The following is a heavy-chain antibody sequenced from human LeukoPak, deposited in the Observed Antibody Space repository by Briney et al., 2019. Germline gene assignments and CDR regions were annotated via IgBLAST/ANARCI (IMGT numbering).Heavy chain of an antibody. J-gene: IGHJ6*02. Sequence: SETLSLTCTVSGGSINTLYWSWIRQSPGKGLEWIGYIFYSGSTNYNPSLKSRVTISVDTSKNQFSLTRNSVTAADTAVYYCPRHLTRRDYFDYGMDVWGQGTPVTVSS. CDR2: IFYSGST. V-gene: IGHV4-59*08. CDR1: GGSINTLY. CDR3: PRHLTRRDYFDYGMDV.